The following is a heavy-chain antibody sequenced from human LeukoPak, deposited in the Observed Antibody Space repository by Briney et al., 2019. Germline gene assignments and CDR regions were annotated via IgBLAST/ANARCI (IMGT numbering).Heavy chain of an antibody. Sequence: PGGSLRLSCAASGFTFSSYWMGWVRQAPGKGLEWVANIKRDGSEKYYVDSVKGRFTISRDNARNSLYLQMNSLRAEDTAVYYCARVTGGWYPKNFDYWGQGTLVTVSS. CDR2: IKRDGSEK. J-gene: IGHJ4*02. V-gene: IGHV3-7*04. CDR3: ARVTGGWYPKNFDY. CDR1: GFTFSSYW. D-gene: IGHD6-19*01.